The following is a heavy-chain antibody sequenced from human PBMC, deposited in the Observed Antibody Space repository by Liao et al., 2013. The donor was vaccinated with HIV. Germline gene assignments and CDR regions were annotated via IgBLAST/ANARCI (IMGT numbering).Heavy chain of an antibody. CDR3: ARDRSVAGLDY. CDR1: GGSISSYY. V-gene: IGHV4-4*07. J-gene: IGHJ4*02. CDR2: VYTRGGA. Sequence: QVQLQESGPGLVKPSETLSLTCTVSGGSISSYYWSWIRQPAGKGLEWIGRVYTRGGADYNPTLKSRVTMSIDTSRNQFSLKLSSVTAADTAVYYCARDRSVAGLDYWGQGTLVTVSS. D-gene: IGHD6-19*01.